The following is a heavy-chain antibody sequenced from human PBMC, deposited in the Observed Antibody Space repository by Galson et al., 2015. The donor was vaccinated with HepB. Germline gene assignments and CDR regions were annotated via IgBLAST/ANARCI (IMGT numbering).Heavy chain of an antibody. J-gene: IGHJ4*02. CDR3: AKARCTTTSCYGGDFDY. V-gene: IGHV3-23*01. CDR1: GFTFTNAW. CDR2: ISGSGGST. D-gene: IGHD2-2*01. Sequence: SLRLSCAASGFTFTNAWMSWVRQAPGKGLEWVSSISGSGGSTYYADSVKGRFTISRDNSKNTIYMQMNSLSAEDTAIYYCAKARCTTTSCYGGDFDYWGQGTLVTVSS.